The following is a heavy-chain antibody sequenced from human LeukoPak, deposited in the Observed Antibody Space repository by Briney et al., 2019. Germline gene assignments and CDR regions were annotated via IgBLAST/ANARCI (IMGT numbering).Heavy chain of an antibody. V-gene: IGHV3-48*01. CDR1: GFTFSSYS. CDR3: ARGGPLTAGGY. J-gene: IGHJ4*02. CDR2: ISSSSSTI. D-gene: IGHD3-10*01. Sequence: GGSLRLSCAASGFTFSSYSMNWVRQAPGEGLEWVSYISSSSSTIYYADSVKGRFTISRDNAKNSLYLQMNSLRAEDTAVYYCARGGPLTAGGYWGQGTLVTVSS.